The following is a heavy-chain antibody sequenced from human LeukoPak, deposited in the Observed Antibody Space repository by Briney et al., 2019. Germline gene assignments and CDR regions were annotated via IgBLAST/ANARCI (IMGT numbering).Heavy chain of an antibody. D-gene: IGHD1-26*01. Sequence: SETLSLTCTVSGYSISSGYYWGWIRQPPGKGLEWIGSIYHSGSTYYNPSIKSRVTISVDTSKNQFSLKLSSVTAADTAVYYCAREGGELLGYYYYYMDVWGKGTTVTVSS. CDR3: AREGGELLGYYYYYMDV. J-gene: IGHJ6*03. CDR2: IYHSGST. V-gene: IGHV4-38-2*02. CDR1: GYSISSGYY.